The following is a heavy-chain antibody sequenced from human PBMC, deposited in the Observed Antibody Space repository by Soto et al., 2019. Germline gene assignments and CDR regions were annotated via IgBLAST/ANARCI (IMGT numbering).Heavy chain of an antibody. J-gene: IGHJ4*02. CDR2: ISAYNGKT. CDR1: GYTFTSYG. D-gene: IGHD5-18*01. V-gene: IGHV1-18*01. CDR3: ASSYHRREYSYASGY. Sequence: ASVKVSCKASGYTFTSYGISWVRQAPGQGLEWMGWISAYNGKTNYAQKLQGRVTMTTDTSTSTAYMELSSLRSEDTSLYYCASSYHRREYSYASGYWGQGTLVTVSS.